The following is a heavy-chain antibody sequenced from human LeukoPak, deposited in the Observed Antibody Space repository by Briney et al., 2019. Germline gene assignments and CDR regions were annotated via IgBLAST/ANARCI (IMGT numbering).Heavy chain of an antibody. CDR3: ARFAYCGGHCWYYFDY. V-gene: IGHV4-59*01. Sequence: KPSETLSLTCTVSGGSISSYYWSWIRQPPGKGLEWIGYIYSSGSTNYNPSLKSRVTISVDTSKNQFSLKLSSVTAAGTAVYYCARFAYCGGHCWYYFDYWGQGSLVTVSS. CDR2: IYSSGST. CDR1: GGSISSYY. J-gene: IGHJ4*02. D-gene: IGHD2-21*02.